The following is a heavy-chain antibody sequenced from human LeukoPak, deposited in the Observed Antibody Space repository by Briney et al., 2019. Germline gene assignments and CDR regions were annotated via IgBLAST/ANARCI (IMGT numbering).Heavy chain of an antibody. D-gene: IGHD5-24*01. CDR1: GFTFSSSA. CDR3: AREQSRDGYNFDY. J-gene: IGHJ4*02. V-gene: IGHV3-74*01. Sequence: GGSLRLSCTTSGFTFSSSAMSWVRQAPGKGLVWVSRINSDGSSTSYADSVKGRFTISRDNAKNTLYLQMNSLRAEDTAVYYCAREQSRDGYNFDYWGQGTLVTVSS. CDR2: INSDGSST.